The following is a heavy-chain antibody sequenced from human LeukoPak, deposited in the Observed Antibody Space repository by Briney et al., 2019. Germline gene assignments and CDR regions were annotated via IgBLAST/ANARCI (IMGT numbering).Heavy chain of an antibody. CDR2: ISSSSSYI. D-gene: IGHD1-26*01. V-gene: IGHV3-21*01. J-gene: IGHJ4*02. CDR3: ARDREVGATTSLRNNF. Sequence: GGSLRLSCAASGFTFSSYSMNWVRQAPGKGLEWVSSISSSSSYIYYADSVKGRFTISRDNAKNSLYLQMNSLRAEDTAVYYCARDREVGATTSLRNNFWGQGTPVTVSS. CDR1: GFTFSSYS.